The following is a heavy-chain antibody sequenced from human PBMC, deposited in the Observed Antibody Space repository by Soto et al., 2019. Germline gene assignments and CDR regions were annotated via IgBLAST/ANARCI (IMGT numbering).Heavy chain of an antibody. CDR3: ARDRRYYYDNSGPLDY. CDR2: ISYDGSNK. D-gene: IGHD3-22*01. CDR1: GFTFSSYA. V-gene: IGHV3-30-3*01. Sequence: GGSLRLSCAASGFTFSSYATHWVRQAPGKGLEWVAVISYDGSNKYYADSVKGRFTISRDNSKNTLYLQMNSLRAEDTAVYYCARDRRYYYDNSGPLDYWGQGTLVTVSS. J-gene: IGHJ4*02.